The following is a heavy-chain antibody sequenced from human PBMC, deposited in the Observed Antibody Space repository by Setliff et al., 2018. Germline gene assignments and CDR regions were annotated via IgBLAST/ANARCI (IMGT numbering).Heavy chain of an antibody. D-gene: IGHD2-15*01. V-gene: IGHV3-48*01. J-gene: IGHJ4*02. CDR1: GFNFNLYN. Sequence: PGGSLRLSCAASGFNFNLYNMNWVRQAPGKGLEWVSYIISNSLTIHYADSVRGRFTVSRDNARNSLYLQMNNLRAEDTAVYYCARDEVNCSGSKCYSSFDSWGQRTLVTVSS. CDR2: IISNSLTI. CDR3: ARDEVNCSGSKCYSSFDS.